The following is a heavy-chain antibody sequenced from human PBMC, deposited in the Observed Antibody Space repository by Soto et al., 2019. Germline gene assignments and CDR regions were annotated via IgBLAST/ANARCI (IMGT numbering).Heavy chain of an antibody. J-gene: IGHJ6*02. V-gene: IGHV1-69*12. D-gene: IGHD3-22*01. CDR1: GGSFSNYG. CDR2: IIPVFGTP. Sequence: QVQVVQSGAEVKKPGSSVKVSCKASGGSFSNYGISWVRQAPGQGLEWMGGIIPVFGTPHYAQKFQDRVTITADESTSTDHMEVSSLTSDDTAVYYCARGDATKIIVTTYYGLDVWGQGTTVTVSS. CDR3: ARGDATKIIVTTYYGLDV.